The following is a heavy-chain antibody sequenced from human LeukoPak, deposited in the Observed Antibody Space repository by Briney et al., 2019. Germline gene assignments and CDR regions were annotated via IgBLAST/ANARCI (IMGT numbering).Heavy chain of an antibody. V-gene: IGHV4-31*03. Sequence: SETLSLTCTVSGGSISSGSYDWNWIRQHPGKGLEWIGYIYYSGSTYYNPSLKSRVIISVDTSKNQFSLKLSSVTAADTAVYYCARAGPRCCSVVSCYGLSFDIWGQGTMVTVSS. D-gene: IGHD2-15*01. CDR1: GGSISSGSYD. J-gene: IGHJ3*02. CDR3: ARAGPRCCSVVSCYGLSFDI. CDR2: IYYSGST.